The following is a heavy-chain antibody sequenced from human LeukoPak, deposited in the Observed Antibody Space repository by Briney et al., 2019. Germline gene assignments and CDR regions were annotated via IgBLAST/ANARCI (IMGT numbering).Heavy chain of an antibody. V-gene: IGHV3-23*01. Sequence: GGSLRLSCAASGFSFTSYAMNWVRKAPGKGLEWVTSISGSGRSTNYADSVKGRFTISRDNFKNTLYLQMNSLRVEDTAVYYCAKDGTSSFEYWGQGTLVTVSS. J-gene: IGHJ4*02. D-gene: IGHD6-6*01. CDR3: AKDGTSSFEY. CDR2: ISGSGRST. CDR1: GFSFTSYA.